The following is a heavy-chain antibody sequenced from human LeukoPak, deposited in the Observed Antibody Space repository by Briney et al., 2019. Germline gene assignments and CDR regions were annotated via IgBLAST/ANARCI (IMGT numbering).Heavy chain of an antibody. CDR1: GGSISSYY. J-gene: IGHJ3*02. D-gene: IGHD2-2*01. Sequence: SETLSLTRTVSGGSISSYYWSWIRQPPGKGLEWIGYIYYSGSTNYNPSLKSRVTISVDTSKNQFSLKLSSVTAADTAVYYCARDGSVPAAPDAFDIWGQGTMVTVSS. V-gene: IGHV4-59*01. CDR2: IYYSGST. CDR3: ARDGSVPAAPDAFDI.